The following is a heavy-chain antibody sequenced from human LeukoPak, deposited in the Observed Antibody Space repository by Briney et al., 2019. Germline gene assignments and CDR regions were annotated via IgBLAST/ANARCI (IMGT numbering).Heavy chain of an antibody. J-gene: IGHJ4*02. CDR2: ISAYNGNT. V-gene: IGHV1-18*01. CDR3: ARMGYDSSGYHGRFGDY. Sequence: ASVKVSCKASRYTFTRYGISWVRQAPGQGREWMGWISAYNGNTNYAQKFQGRVTMTTDTSPSTAYIELRSLRSDDTAVYYCARMGYDSSGYHGRFGDYWGQGTLVTVSS. D-gene: IGHD3-22*01. CDR1: RYTFTRYG.